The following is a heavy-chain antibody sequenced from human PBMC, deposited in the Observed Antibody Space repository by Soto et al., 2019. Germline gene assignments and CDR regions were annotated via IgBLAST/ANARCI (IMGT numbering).Heavy chain of an antibody. D-gene: IGHD3-3*01. J-gene: IGHJ4*02. CDR1: GYTFTSYG. CDR2: ISAYNGNT. V-gene: IGHV1-18*01. Sequence: GASVKVSCKASGYTFTSYGISWVRQAPGQGLEWMGWISAYNGNTNYAQKLQGRVTMTTDTSTSTAYMELRSPRSDDTAVYYCARGVERFLEWFFGYWGQGTLVPVSS. CDR3: ARGVERFLEWFFGY.